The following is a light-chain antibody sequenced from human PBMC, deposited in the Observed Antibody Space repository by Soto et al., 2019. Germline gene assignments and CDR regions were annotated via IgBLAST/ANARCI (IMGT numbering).Light chain of an antibody. V-gene: IGKV1-5*01. CDR1: HNIINY. CDR2: DAS. Sequence: DIDMTQSPSSMSASVGDRVTITCRASHNIINYLNWYQQKPGKAPKLLIYDASSLESGVPSRLSGSGSGTEFTLTISSLQPDDFATYYCQQYNSYSPTFGHGTKVDIK. CDR3: QQYNSYSPT. J-gene: IGKJ1*01.